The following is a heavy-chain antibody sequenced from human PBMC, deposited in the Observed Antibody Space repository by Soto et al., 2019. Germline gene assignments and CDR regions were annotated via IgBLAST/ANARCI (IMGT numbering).Heavy chain of an antibody. V-gene: IGHV4-30-2*01. CDR3: ARARETTGYYYGSGSYGSRFDP. J-gene: IGHJ5*02. CDR1: GGSISSGGYS. Sequence: SETLSLTCAVSGGSISSGGYSWSWIRQPPGKGLEWIGYIYHSGSTYYSPSLKSRVTISVDRSKNQFSLKLSSVTAADTAVYYCARARETTGYYYGSGSYGSRFDPWGQGTLVTVSS. CDR2: IYHSGST. D-gene: IGHD3-10*01.